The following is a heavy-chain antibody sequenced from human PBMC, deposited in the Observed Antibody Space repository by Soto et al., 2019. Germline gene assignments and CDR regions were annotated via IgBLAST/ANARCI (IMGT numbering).Heavy chain of an antibody. D-gene: IGHD6-19*01. J-gene: IGHJ5*02. V-gene: IGHV3-23*01. CDR1: GFSFRKYA. CDR2: IHGGGEST. Sequence: EEQLLESGGGLVQPGGSLRLSCADSGFSFRKYAMSWVRQAPGKGLEWVSSIHGGGESTYYADSVKGRFTVSRDDSKEALYLQMSRVRVDDTAVYYCAKDAVAGKVEWDWFDPWRKGTLVTVSS. CDR3: AKDAVAGKVEWDWFDP.